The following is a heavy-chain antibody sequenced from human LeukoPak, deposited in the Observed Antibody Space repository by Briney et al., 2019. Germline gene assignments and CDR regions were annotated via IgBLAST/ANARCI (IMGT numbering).Heavy chain of an antibody. Sequence: SETLSLTCAVYGGAFSGYYWSWIRQSPGEGLEWIGEINDSGVTNCNPSLESRVILSVDTSKNQFSLRLSSVTAADTAVYYCARRLVDSSASQVSDHWGQGTLVTVSS. J-gene: IGHJ4*02. V-gene: IGHV4-34*01. CDR3: ARRLVDSSASQVSDH. D-gene: IGHD2-2*01. CDR2: INDSGVT. CDR1: GGAFSGYY.